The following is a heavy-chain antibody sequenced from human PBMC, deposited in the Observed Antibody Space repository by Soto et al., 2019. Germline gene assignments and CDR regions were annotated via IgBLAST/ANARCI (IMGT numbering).Heavy chain of an antibody. J-gene: IGHJ4*02. CDR1: GITFSNYW. Sequence: EVQLVESGGGSVQPGGSLRLSCVGSGITFSNYWMHWVHQVPGKGPVWVSRVSPDGSSSSYADFVKGRFIVSRDNAKNVAYLQVNSLRADDTAVYYCATGGYSYGWGYWGQGTLVTVSS. D-gene: IGHD5-18*01. V-gene: IGHV3-74*01. CDR3: ATGGYSYGWGY. CDR2: VSPDGSSS.